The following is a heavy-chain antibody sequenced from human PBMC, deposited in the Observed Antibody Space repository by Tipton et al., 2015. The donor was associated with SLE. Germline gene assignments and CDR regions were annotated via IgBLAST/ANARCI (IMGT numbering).Heavy chain of an antibody. CDR3: ARGAGTTMYYYYGMDV. J-gene: IGHJ6*02. D-gene: IGHD1-7*01. V-gene: IGHV1-2*06. Sequence: QLVQSGAEVKKPGASVKVSCKASGYIFTGNYIHWVRQAPGQGLQWMGRIKPKNGDTNYAQIFQGRVTMTRDTSISTAYLELTRLTSDDTAVYYCARGAGTTMYYYYGMDVWGQGTPVTVSS. CDR2: IKPKNGDT. CDR1: GYIFTGNY.